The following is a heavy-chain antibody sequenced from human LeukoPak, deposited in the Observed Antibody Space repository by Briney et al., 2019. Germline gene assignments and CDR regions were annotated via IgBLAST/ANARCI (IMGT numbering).Heavy chain of an antibody. CDR3: AKDRYDSDSVFDY. D-gene: IGHD3-22*01. V-gene: IGHV3-48*02. CDR2: ISSSSSTL. Sequence: PGGSLRLSCAASGFTFSSYDINWVRQAPGKGREGVSYISSSSSTLYYADSVKGRFTISRDNAKNSLYLQMNSLRDEDTAVYYCAKDRYDSDSVFDYWGQGTLVTVSS. CDR1: GFTFSSYD. J-gene: IGHJ4*02.